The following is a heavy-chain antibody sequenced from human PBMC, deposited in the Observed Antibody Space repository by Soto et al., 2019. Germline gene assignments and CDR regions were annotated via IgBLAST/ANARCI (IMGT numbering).Heavy chain of an antibody. CDR2: ISSDGSNK. D-gene: IGHD3-10*01. J-gene: IGHJ4*02. V-gene: IGHV3-30*18. Sequence: QVQLVESGGGVVQPGRSLRLSCAASGFTFSSYGMHWVRQAPGKGLEWVALISSDGSNKYYADSVKGRFTISRDNSKNTLYLQMNPLRAEDTAVYYCANVRADYYYGSGPFDYWGQGTLVTVSS. CDR1: GFTFSSYG. CDR3: ANVRADYYYGSGPFDY.